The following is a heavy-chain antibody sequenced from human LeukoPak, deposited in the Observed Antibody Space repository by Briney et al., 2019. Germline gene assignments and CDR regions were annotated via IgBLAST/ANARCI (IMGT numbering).Heavy chain of an antibody. CDR3: ARGGRDGMDV. Sequence: ASVKVSCKASGYSFTSYRFNWVRRAPAQGLEWMGWVSAYDGSTNYAQKIRGRVTMTTDASKNTVYMELRSLRFDDTAVYYCARGGRDGMDVWGQGTTVTVSS. D-gene: IGHD3-10*01. J-gene: IGHJ6*02. V-gene: IGHV1-18*01. CDR2: VSAYDGST. CDR1: GYSFTSYR.